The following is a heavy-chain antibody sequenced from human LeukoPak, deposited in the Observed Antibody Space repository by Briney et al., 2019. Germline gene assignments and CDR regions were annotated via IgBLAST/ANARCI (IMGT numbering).Heavy chain of an antibody. CDR3: ARATQYYDSSGRIDY. D-gene: IGHD3-22*01. Sequence: PGGSPRLSCAASGFTFSSYSMNWVRQAPGKGLEWVSSISSSSSYIYYADSVKGRFTISRDNAKNSLYLQMNSLRAEDTAVYYCARATQYYDSSGRIDYWGQGTLVTVSS. J-gene: IGHJ4*02. V-gene: IGHV3-21*01. CDR1: GFTFSSYS. CDR2: ISSSSSYI.